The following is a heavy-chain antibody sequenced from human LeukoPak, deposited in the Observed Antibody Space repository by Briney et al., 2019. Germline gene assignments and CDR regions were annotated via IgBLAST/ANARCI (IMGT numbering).Heavy chain of an antibody. CDR3: ARVVRGTTGSDY. V-gene: IGHV4-59*01. D-gene: IGHD3-10*01. Sequence: SETLSLTCTVSGASISDYYWSWIRQPPGKGLEWIGDIYYSGSTNYNPSLKSRVTLSVDTSKNQFSLKLSSVTAADTAVYYCARVVRGTTGSDYWGQGTLVTVSS. CDR1: GASISDYY. J-gene: IGHJ4*02. CDR2: IYYSGST.